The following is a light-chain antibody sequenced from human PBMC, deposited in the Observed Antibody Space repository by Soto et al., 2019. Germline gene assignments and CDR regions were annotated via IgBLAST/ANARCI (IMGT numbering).Light chain of an antibody. CDR2: SNS. J-gene: IGLJ2*01. Sequence: QSVLTQPPSVSGAPGQRVTISCTGSNSNIGAGFDVHWYQQLPGTAPKLLIHSNSNRPSGVPDRFSGSKSGTSASLAITGLQAEDEADYYCQSHDSSLSAVVFGGGTEVTVL. V-gene: IGLV1-40*01. CDR1: NSNIGAGFD. CDR3: QSHDSSLSAVV.